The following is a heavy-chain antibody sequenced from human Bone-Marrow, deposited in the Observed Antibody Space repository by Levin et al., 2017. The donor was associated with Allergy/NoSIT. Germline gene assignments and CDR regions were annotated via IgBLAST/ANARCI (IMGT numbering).Heavy chain of an antibody. CDR2: IYFSGTT. CDR3: ASGILWLGEY. Sequence: SETLSLNCTVSGASISSTSHYWGWIRQPPGKGLEWIGSIYFSGTTSYNPSLKSRVTISGDTSKNQFSLKLNSVTATDTAVYYCASGILWLGEYWGQGTLVTVSS. J-gene: IGHJ4*02. V-gene: IGHV4-39*01. CDR1: GASISSTSHY. D-gene: IGHD3-10*01.